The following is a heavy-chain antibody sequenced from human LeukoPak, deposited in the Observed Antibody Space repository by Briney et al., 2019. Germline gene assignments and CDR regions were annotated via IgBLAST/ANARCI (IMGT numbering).Heavy chain of an antibody. V-gene: IGHV3-7*03. CDR1: GFTFSSYW. CDR2: IKQDGSEK. J-gene: IGHJ4*02. Sequence: GGSLRLSCAASGFTFSSYWMSWVRQAPGKGLEWVANIKQDGSEKYYVGSVKGRFTISRDNAKNSLFLQMNSLRAEDMAVYHCATHYSGSYYQWGQGTLVTVSS. D-gene: IGHD3-10*01. CDR3: ATHYSGSYYQ.